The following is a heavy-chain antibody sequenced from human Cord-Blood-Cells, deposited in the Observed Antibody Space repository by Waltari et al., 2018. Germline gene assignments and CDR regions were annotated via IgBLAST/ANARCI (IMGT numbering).Heavy chain of an antibody. D-gene: IGHD5-18*01. CDR2: IWYDGSNK. J-gene: IGHJ4*02. CDR1: GFTFSSYG. V-gene: IGHV3-33*01. CDR3: ARDRGKGLWDY. Sequence: QVQLVESGGGVVQPGRSLRLSCAASGFTFSSYGMHWVRQAPGKGLEWVAVIWYDGSNKYYADSEKGRFTISRDNSKNTLYLQMNSLRAEDTAVYYCARDRGKGLWDYWGQGTLVTVSS.